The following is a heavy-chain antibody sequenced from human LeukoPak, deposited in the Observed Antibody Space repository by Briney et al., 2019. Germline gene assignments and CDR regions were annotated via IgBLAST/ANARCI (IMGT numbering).Heavy chain of an antibody. CDR1: GGTFSSYA. J-gene: IGHJ4*02. Sequence: SVKVSCKASGGTFSSYAISWVRQAPGQGLELMGRIIPILGIANYAQKFQGRVTITADKSTSTAYMELSSLRSEDTAVYYCARATSGSYSIDYWGQGTLVTVSS. CDR3: ARATSGSYSIDY. D-gene: IGHD3-10*01. V-gene: IGHV1-69*04. CDR2: IIPILGIA.